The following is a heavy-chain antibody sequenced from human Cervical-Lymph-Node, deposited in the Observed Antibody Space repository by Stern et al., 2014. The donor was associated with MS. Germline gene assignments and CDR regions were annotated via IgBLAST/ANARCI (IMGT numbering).Heavy chain of an antibody. CDR3: ASSTVATGY. D-gene: IGHD2/OR15-2a*01. Sequence: VQLGESGAEVKEPGSSVKVSCKASGGTFSRPPITWVRQAHGQGLEWMGVIIPMFATATHAQKFQGRLTITADKTTSITYMELSSMIFEDTAVYNCASSTVATGYWGQGTLVTVSS. CDR2: IIPMFATA. J-gene: IGHJ4*02. CDR1: GGTFSRPP. V-gene: IGHV1-69*06.